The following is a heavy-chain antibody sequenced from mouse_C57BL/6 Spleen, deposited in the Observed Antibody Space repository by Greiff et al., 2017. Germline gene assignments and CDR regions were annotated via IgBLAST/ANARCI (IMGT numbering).Heavy chain of an antibody. CDR1: GFTFSDYY. Sequence: EVMLVESEGGLVQPGSSMKLSCTASGFTFSDYYMAWVRQVPEKGLEWVANINYDGSSTYYLDSLKSRFIISRDNAKNILYLQMSSLKSEDTATYYCARKGSSWYFDVWGTGTTGTVSS. J-gene: IGHJ1*03. D-gene: IGHD1-1*01. CDR2: INYDGSST. CDR3: ARKGSSWYFDV. V-gene: IGHV5-16*01.